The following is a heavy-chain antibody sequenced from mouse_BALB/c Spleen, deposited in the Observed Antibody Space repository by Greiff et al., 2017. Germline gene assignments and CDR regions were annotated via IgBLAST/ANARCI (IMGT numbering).Heavy chain of an antibody. CDR3: ACSAYDYDTSRDSSGYDFAY. V-gene: IGHV1-9*01. CDR1: GYTFSSYW. CDR2: ILPGSGST. D-gene: IGHD3-2*01. Sequence: VQLQQSGAELMTPGASVKISCKATGYTFSSYWIEWVKQSPAHGLEWIGEILPGSGSTNYNEKFTGKATFTADTSSNTAYMQLSSLTSEDSAVYYGACSAYDYDTSRDSSGYDFAYWGQGTLVTVSA. J-gene: IGHJ3*01.